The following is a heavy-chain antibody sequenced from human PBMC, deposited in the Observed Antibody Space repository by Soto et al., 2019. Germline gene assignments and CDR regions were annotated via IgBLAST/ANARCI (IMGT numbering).Heavy chain of an antibody. Sequence: SVKVSCKASGGTFSSYAISWVRQAPGQGLEWMGGIIPIFGTANYAQKFQGRVTITADESTSTAYMELSSLRSEDTAVYYCARATSTVTTQEYYYGMDVWGQGTTVTVSS. V-gene: IGHV1-69*13. J-gene: IGHJ6*02. CDR3: ARATSTVTTQEYYYGMDV. CDR2: IIPIFGTA. D-gene: IGHD4-4*01. CDR1: GGTFSSYA.